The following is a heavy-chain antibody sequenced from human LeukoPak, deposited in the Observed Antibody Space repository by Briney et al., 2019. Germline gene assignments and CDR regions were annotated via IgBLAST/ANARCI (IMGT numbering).Heavy chain of an antibody. D-gene: IGHD3-22*01. CDR2: ISYDGSNK. CDR1: GFTFSSYG. Sequence: GGSLRLSCAASGFTFSSYGMHWVRQAPGKGLEWVAVISYDGSNKYYADSVKGRFTISRDNSKNTLYLQMNSLRAEDTAVYYCATATYYYDSSGYPSPFDYWAREPWSPSPQ. V-gene: IGHV3-30*03. CDR3: ATATYYYDSSGYPSPFDY. J-gene: IGHJ4*02.